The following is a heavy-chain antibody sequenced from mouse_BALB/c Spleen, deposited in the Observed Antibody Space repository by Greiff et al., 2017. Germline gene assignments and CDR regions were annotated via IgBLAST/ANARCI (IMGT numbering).Heavy chain of an antibody. CDR2: ISSGSSTI. V-gene: IGHV5-17*02. J-gene: IGHJ2*01. Sequence: EVQVVESGGGLVQPGGSRKLSCAASGFTFSSFGMHWVRQAPEKGLEWVAYISSGSSTIYYADTVKGRFTISRDNPKNTLFLKMTSLRSEDTAMYYCARSAITTVVADYWGQGTTLTVSS. CDR1: GFTFSSFG. CDR3: ARSAITTVVADY. D-gene: IGHD1-1*01.